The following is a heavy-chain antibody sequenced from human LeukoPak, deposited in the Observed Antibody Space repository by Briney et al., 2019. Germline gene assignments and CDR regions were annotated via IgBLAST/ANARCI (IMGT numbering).Heavy chain of an antibody. CDR2: ISGVGNSI. J-gene: IGHJ4*02. Sequence: GGSLRLSCAASGFTFSNYVMSWVRQAPGKGLEWVSGISGVGNSIYYADSVKGRFTISRDNSKNTLYLQMNSLGADDTAVYFCAKVYVVPGAISSYGKFCGEDCYPAYTFDDWGQGTLVTVSP. CDR1: GFTFSNYV. D-gene: IGHD2-2*01. CDR3: AKVYVVPGAISSYGKFCGEDCYPAYTFDD. V-gene: IGHV3-23*01.